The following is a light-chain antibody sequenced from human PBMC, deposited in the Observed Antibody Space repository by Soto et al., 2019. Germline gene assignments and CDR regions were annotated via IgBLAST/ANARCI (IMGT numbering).Light chain of an antibody. CDR3: QSYDRSLSGFFV. J-gene: IGLJ1*01. V-gene: IGLV1-40*01. CDR2: GKS. CDR1: NSNIGAGYD. Sequence: QTVVTQPPSVSGAPGQRVTISCTGSNSNIGAGYDVHWYQHLPGTAPKLLIYGKSNRPSGVPDRFSGSTSGTSASLVITGLQAEDEADYYCQSYDRSLSGFFVFGTGTKLTVL.